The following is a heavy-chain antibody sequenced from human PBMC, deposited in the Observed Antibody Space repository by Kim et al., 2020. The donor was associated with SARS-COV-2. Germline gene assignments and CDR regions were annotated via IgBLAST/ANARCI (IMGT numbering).Heavy chain of an antibody. J-gene: IGHJ4*02. V-gene: IGHV1-18*01. CDR3: ARGPGSGWNFDY. Sequence: NYAQKLQGRVTMTTDASTSTAYMELRSLRSDDTAVYYCARGPGSGWNFDYWGQGTLVTVSS. D-gene: IGHD6-19*01.